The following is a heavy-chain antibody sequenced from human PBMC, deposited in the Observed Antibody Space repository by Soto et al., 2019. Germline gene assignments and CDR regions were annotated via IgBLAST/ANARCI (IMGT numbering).Heavy chain of an antibody. CDR1: GGSISSGGYY. V-gene: IGHV4-31*03. CDR2: IYYSGST. D-gene: IGHD3-22*01. CDR3: ARAVGVVVITTSGWFDP. Sequence: SETLSLTCTVSGGSISSGGYYWSWIRQHPGKGLEWIGYIYYSGSTYYNPSLKSRVTISVDTSKNQFSLKLSSVTAADTAVYYCARAVGVVVITTSGWFDPWGQGTLVTVPS. J-gene: IGHJ5*02.